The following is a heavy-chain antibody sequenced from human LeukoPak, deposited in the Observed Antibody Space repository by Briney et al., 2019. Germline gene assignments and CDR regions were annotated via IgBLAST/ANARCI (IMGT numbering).Heavy chain of an antibody. CDR3: ARYGFSSVWQGGWHAFDI. CDR1: GYTFTSYY. CDR2: IHPTVGDT. V-gene: IGHV1-46*01. Sequence: GASVKVSCKASGYTFTSYYLHWVRQAPGQGLEWMGIIHPTVGDTTYALKFQGRVTMTRDMSTGTVYMDLSSLRSEDTAVYYCARYGFSSVWQGGWHAFDIWGQGTTITVSS. J-gene: IGHJ3*02. D-gene: IGHD6-25*01.